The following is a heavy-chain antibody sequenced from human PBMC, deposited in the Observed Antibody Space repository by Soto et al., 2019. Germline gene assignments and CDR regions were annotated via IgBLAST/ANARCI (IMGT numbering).Heavy chain of an antibody. CDR2: IYWDDDK. J-gene: IGHJ4*02. CDR3: AHRGYMYGNWDHGYFDY. Sequence: QITLKESGPPRVRPTQTLALTCTFSGFSLTTSGVGVGWIRKTPGKALEWLAVIYWDDDKRYSPSLKSRLTITKDTSQSQVVLTMADMDPVDTATYFCAHRGYMYGNWDHGYFDYWGQGTLVTVSS. D-gene: IGHD5-18*01. V-gene: IGHV2-5*02. CDR1: GFSLTTSGVG.